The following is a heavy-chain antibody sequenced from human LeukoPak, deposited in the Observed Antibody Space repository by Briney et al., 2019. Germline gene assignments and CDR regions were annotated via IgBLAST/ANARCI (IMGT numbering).Heavy chain of an antibody. D-gene: IGHD3-10*01. CDR3: ARSLLWFGELPSLIDY. CDR2: ISSSSSTI. V-gene: IGHV3-48*02. Sequence: GGSLRLSCAASGFTFSSYSMNWVRQAPGKGLEGVSYISSSSSTIYYADSVKGRFTISRDNAKNSLYLQMNSLRDEDTAVYYCARSLLWFGELPSLIDYWGQGTLVTVSS. J-gene: IGHJ4*02. CDR1: GFTFSSYS.